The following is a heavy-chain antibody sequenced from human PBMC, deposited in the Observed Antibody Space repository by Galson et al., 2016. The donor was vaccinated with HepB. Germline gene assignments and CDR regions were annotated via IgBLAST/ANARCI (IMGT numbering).Heavy chain of an antibody. D-gene: IGHD2-8*01. Sequence: SLRLSCAASGLTFSSYGMHWVRQAPGKGLEWVAVVWYDGSNKYYADSVKGRFTISRDNSKNILYLQMDSLRAEDTAVYYCARDKRRGVSLVLSVGVDYWGQGTLVTVSS. CDR2: VWYDGSNK. V-gene: IGHV3-33*01. CDR3: ARDKRRGVSLVLSVGVDY. J-gene: IGHJ4*02. CDR1: GLTFSSYG.